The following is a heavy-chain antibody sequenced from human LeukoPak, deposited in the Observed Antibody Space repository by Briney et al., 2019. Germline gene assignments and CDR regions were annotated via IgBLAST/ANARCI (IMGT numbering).Heavy chain of an antibody. D-gene: IGHD3-10*01. Sequence: ASVKVSCKASGYTFTNYGFNWVRQAPGQGLEWMGWITTYNGDTNYAQKLQGRVTMTTDTSTSTAYMELRSLGSDDTAVYYCARRMNSGSYYPSYYFDYWGQGTLVTVSS. J-gene: IGHJ4*02. V-gene: IGHV1-18*01. CDR2: ITTYNGDT. CDR3: ARRMNSGSYYPSYYFDY. CDR1: GYTFTNYG.